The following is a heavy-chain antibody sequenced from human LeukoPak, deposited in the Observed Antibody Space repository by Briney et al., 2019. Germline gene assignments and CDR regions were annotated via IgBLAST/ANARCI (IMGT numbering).Heavy chain of an antibody. Sequence: GGSLRLSCAASGFTLGSYWMHWVRQGPGKGLVWVSRINPDGGTTTYADSVKGRFTISRDNAKNTLYLQMNSLRAEDTAVYYCARVRVGAYDFEYWGQGTLVTVSS. CDR1: GFTLGSYW. CDR3: ARVRVGAYDFEY. V-gene: IGHV3-74*01. D-gene: IGHD3-10*01. CDR2: INPDGGTT. J-gene: IGHJ4*02.